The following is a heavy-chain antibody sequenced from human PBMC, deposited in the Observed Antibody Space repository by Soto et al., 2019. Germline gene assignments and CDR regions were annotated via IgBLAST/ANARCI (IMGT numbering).Heavy chain of an antibody. Sequence: SVKASCKASGGTFSSYAISWVRQAPGQGLEWMGGIIPIFGTANYAQKFQGRVTITADKSTSTAYMELSSLRSEDTAVYYCARVNTYYYDSSGYYYGYYYYGMDVWGQGTTVTVSS. CDR3: ARVNTYYYDSSGYYYGYYYYGMDV. V-gene: IGHV1-69*06. D-gene: IGHD3-22*01. J-gene: IGHJ6*02. CDR1: GGTFSSYA. CDR2: IIPIFGTA.